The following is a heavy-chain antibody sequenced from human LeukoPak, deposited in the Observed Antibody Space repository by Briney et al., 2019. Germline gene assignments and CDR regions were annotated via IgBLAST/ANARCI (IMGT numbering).Heavy chain of an antibody. Sequence: SETLSLTCAVYGGSFSGYYWSWIRQPPGKGLEWIGEIDHSGSTNYNPSLKSRVTISVDTSKNQFSLKLSSVTAADTAVYYCARVGYSGFGGGYYFDYWGQGTLVTVSS. D-gene: IGHD3-22*01. CDR3: ARVGYSGFGGGYYFDY. CDR2: IDHSGST. CDR1: GGSFSGYY. V-gene: IGHV4-34*01. J-gene: IGHJ4*02.